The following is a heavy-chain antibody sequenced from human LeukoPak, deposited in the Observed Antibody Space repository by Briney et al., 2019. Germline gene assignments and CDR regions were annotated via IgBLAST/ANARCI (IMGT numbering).Heavy chain of an antibody. D-gene: IGHD2-8*01. Sequence: PGGSLRLSCAASGFTFSSYGMHWVRQAPGKGLEWVAFIRYDGSNNYYEDAVKGRFTISRDNSKNTLYLQMNSLRAEDTAVYYCATEYCTHGVCRRYYFDYWGQGTLVTVSS. CDR3: ATEYCTHGVCRRYYFDY. J-gene: IGHJ4*02. V-gene: IGHV3-30*02. CDR1: GFTFSSYG. CDR2: IRYDGSNN.